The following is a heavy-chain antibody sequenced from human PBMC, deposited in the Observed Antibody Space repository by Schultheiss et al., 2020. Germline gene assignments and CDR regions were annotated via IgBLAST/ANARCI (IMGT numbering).Heavy chain of an antibody. CDR3: ARDRGGIAARRGRYYYGMDV. CDR1: GGSISSSNW. V-gene: IGHV4-4*02. J-gene: IGHJ6*02. CDR2: IYHSGST. Sequence: GSLRLSCAVSGGSISSSNWWSWVRQPPGKGLEWIGEIYHSGSTNYNPSLKSRVTISVDKSKNQFSLKLSSVTAADTAVYYCARDRGGIAARRGRYYYGMDVWGQGTTVTVSS. D-gene: IGHD6-6*01.